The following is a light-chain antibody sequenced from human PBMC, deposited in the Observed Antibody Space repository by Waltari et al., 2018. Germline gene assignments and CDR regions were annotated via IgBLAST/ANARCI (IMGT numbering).Light chain of an antibody. J-gene: IGLJ3*02. CDR1: SSDVGCYHY. CDR2: EVS. V-gene: IGLV2-14*01. CDR3: SSYTSSNSWV. Sequence: QSALTQPASVSGSPGQSITISCIGTSSDVGCYHYVPWYQQHPGKVPKLMIYEVSNRPSGVSNRFTASKSGNTASLTISGLQAEDEADYYCSSYTSSNSWVFGGGTKLTVL.